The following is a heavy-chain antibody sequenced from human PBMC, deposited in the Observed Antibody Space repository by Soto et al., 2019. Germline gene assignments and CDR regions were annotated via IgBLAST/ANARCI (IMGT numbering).Heavy chain of an antibody. CDR2: INWNGGST. J-gene: IGHJ4*02. D-gene: IGHD6-13*01. V-gene: IGHV3-20*04. CDR3: TRGGAANGFDY. CDR1: GFTFDDYG. Sequence: PGGSLRLSCAASGFTFDDYGMSWVRQAPGKGLEWVSGINWNGGSTGYADSVKGRFTINPDTSKNQFSLHLNSVTPEDTAVYFCTRGGAANGFDYWGQGTPVTVSS.